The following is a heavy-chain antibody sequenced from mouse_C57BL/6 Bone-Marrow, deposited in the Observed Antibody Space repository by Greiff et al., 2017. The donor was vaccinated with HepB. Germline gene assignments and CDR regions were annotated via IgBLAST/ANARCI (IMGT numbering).Heavy chain of an antibody. D-gene: IGHD2-5*01. Sequence: EVQLQQSGGGLVKPGGSLKLSCAASGFTFSSYAMSWVRQTPEKRLEWVATISDGGSYTYYPDNVKGRFTISRDNAKNNLYLQMSHLKSEDTAMYYCARDDYSTWGTGTTVTVSS. CDR1: GFTFSSYA. CDR3: ARDDYST. V-gene: IGHV5-4*01. J-gene: IGHJ1*03. CDR2: ISDGGSYT.